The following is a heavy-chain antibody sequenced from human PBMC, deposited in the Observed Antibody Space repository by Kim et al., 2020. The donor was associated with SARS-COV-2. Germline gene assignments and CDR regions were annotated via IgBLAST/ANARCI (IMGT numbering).Heavy chain of an antibody. CDR2: INHIGST. J-gene: IGHJ4*02. CDR1: GGSFSGYY. Sequence: SETLSLTCAVYGGSFSGYYWGWISQPPGKGLEWIGEINHIGSTNYNPSLKSRVTISGDTSTNQFSLKLSSVTAADTAVYYCARGLVTYYYDSSGQPRDYWGQGTLVTVSS. CDR3: ARGLVTYYYDSSGQPRDY. V-gene: IGHV4-34*01. D-gene: IGHD3-22*01.